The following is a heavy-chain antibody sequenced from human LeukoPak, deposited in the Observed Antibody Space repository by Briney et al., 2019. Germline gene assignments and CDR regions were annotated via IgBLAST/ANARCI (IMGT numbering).Heavy chain of an antibody. J-gene: IGHJ3*01. D-gene: IGHD5-24*01. CDR1: GFTFDDYT. Sequence: GGSLRLSCAASGFTFDDYTMRWVRQAPGKGLEWVSLIRWDGDSTYYADSVKGRFTISRDNSKNSLYLQMNSLRTEDTALYYCAKEGDGYHWGQGTMVTVSS. CDR3: AKEGDGYH. CDR2: IRWDGDST. V-gene: IGHV3-43*01.